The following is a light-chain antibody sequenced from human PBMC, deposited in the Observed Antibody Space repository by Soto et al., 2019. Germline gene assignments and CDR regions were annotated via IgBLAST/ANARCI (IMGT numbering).Light chain of an antibody. V-gene: IGKV3-15*01. CDR2: GAS. CDR3: HQHYRHSWR. CDR1: QSVSRH. J-gene: IGKJ1*01. Sequence: RPTMYVYRGERATLSCRASQSVSRHLAWYQQKPGQALRLLIYGASTRATGVPARFSGGGSGTDFSLTFSSLQSKDIAAYYLHQHYRHSWRIGHGTPVDMK.